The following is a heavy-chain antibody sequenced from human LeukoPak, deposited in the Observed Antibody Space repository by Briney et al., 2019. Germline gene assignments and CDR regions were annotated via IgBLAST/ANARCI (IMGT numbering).Heavy chain of an antibody. CDR3: ARPRFPYYRLSGADYYYMDV. CDR2: MNPISGNT. D-gene: IGHD3-10*01. Sequence: ASVKVSCKASGYTFTSYDINWVRQATGQGLEWMGWMNPISGNTGFAQKFQGRVSITRDTAISTAYMEVSSLRSDDTAVYFCARPRFPYYRLSGADYYYMDVWGKGTTVTVSS. J-gene: IGHJ6*03. V-gene: IGHV1-8*01. CDR1: GYTFTSYD.